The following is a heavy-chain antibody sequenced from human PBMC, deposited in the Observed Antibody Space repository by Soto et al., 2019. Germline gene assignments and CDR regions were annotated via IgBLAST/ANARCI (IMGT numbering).Heavy chain of an antibody. CDR3: AMTTVTYPDYFDF. Sequence: SETLSLTCTVSGGSISNFYWSWIRQPPGKGLEWIGYVYYTGSTCYNPSLKSRVTFSVDSSRGHFSLSLSSVTAADTAMYYCAMTTVTYPDYFDFWGQGALVT. J-gene: IGHJ4*02. CDR1: GGSISNFY. V-gene: IGHV4-59*04. CDR2: VYYTGST. D-gene: IGHD4-17*01.